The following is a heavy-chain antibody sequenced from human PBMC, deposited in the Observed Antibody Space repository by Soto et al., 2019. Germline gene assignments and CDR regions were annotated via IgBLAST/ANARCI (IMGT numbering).Heavy chain of an antibody. J-gene: IGHJ4*02. CDR2: MSGSRGST. CDR1: GFTFNTYA. V-gene: IGHV3-23*01. Sequence: EVQLLESGGGLVQPGGSLRLSCAASGFTFNTYAMAWVRQAPGRGLGWVSSMSGSRGSTSYAASVKGRFTISRDNSKNTLYLQMNSLRAEDTAVYYCAKVKHVVVVTGIPYYFDYWGQGTLVRVSS. D-gene: IGHD2-21*02. CDR3: AKVKHVVVVTGIPYYFDY.